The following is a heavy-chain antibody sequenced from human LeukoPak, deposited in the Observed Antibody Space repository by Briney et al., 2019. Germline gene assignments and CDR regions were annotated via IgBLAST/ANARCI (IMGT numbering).Heavy chain of an antibody. V-gene: IGHV4-34*01. CDR3: ARHKEVAVAAPFDY. CDR1: GGSFSGYY. J-gene: IGHJ4*02. Sequence: SETLSLTCAVYGGSFSGYYWSWIRQPPGKGLEWIGEINHSGSTNYNPSLKSRVTISVDTSKSQFSLKLSSVTAADTAVYYCARHKEVAVAAPFDYWGQGTLVTVSS. D-gene: IGHD6-19*01. CDR2: INHSGST.